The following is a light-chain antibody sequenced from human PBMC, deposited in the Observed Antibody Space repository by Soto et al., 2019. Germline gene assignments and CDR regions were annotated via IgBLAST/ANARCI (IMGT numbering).Light chain of an antibody. V-gene: IGKV1-27*01. J-gene: IGKJ5*01. Sequence: DIQMTQSPSSLSASVGDRVTITCRASQGITNYLAWYQQKPGKVPKLLIYAASTLQSGVPSRFSGSGSGTDFTPTISSLQPEDIATYYCQKHNSAPLTFGQGTRLEIK. CDR2: AAS. CDR1: QGITNY. CDR3: QKHNSAPLT.